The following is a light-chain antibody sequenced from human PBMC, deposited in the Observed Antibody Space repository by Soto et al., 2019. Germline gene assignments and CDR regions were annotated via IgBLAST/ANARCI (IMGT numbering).Light chain of an antibody. CDR1: SSNIGAGYD. CDR3: QSYDGTLTGVI. J-gene: IGLJ2*01. Sequence: QSVLTQPPSVSGAPGQSVTISCTGTSSNIGAGYDIHWYQQPPGTAPKLGIYNNHNRPSGVPDRFSGSKSGTSGSLAITGLQAEDEADYFCQSYDGTLTGVIFGGGTKLTVL. CDR2: NNH. V-gene: IGLV1-40*01.